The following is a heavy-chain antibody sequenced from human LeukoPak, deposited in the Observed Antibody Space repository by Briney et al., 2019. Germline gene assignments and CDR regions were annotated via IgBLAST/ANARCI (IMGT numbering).Heavy chain of an antibody. D-gene: IGHD2-15*01. J-gene: IGHJ5*02. CDR3: ARDPPADSLATKDIGWFDP. CDR2: IIPIFGTA. CDR1: GGTFISYA. Sequence: SVKVSCKASGGTFISYAISWVRQAPGQGLEWMGGIIPIFGTANYAQKFQGRVTITADESTSTAYMELSSLRSEDTAVYYCARDPPADSLATKDIGWFDPWGQGTLVTVSS. V-gene: IGHV1-69*01.